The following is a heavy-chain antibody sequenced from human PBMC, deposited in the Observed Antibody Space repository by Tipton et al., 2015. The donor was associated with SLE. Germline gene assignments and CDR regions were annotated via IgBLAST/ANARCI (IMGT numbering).Heavy chain of an antibody. V-gene: IGHV3-21*03. Sequence: SLRLSCAASGFTFSHYRLAWIRQAPGKGLEWISSISSSSNFIYYADSLKGRFTISRDNAKNSLYLQMNSLRAEDTSVYYCARPVAPDYFDYWGQGTLVTVSS. D-gene: IGHD4-23*01. CDR2: ISSSSNFI. CDR3: ARPVAPDYFDY. CDR1: GFTFSHYR. J-gene: IGHJ4*02.